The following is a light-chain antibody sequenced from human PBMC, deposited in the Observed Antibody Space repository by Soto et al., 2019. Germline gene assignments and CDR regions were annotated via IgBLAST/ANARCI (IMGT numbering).Light chain of an antibody. CDR1: QSISSF. V-gene: IGKV1-39*01. CDR2: AAS. Sequence: IQMTQSPSSLSASVGDRVSITCRASQSISSFLNWYQQKPGIAPNLLIYAASSLQSGVPSRFSGGGSGTDFTLTISSLQPEDFATYYCQQSSSTPHTFGQGTKVDI. CDR3: QQSSSTPHT. J-gene: IGKJ1*01.